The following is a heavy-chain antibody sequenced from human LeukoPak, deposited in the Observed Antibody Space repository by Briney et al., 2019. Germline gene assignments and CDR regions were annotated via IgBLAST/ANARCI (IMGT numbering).Heavy chain of an antibody. D-gene: IGHD6-6*01. CDR3: ARTIGIAAHADY. CDR2: FNVEDGET. Sequence: ASVKVSCKASGYTFTGYYMHWVRQAPGKGLEWMGGFNVEDGETIYAQKFQGRVTMTEDTSTDTAHMELSSLRSEDTAVYYCARTIGIAAHADYWGQGTLVTVSS. CDR1: GYTFTGYY. V-gene: IGHV1-24*01. J-gene: IGHJ4*02.